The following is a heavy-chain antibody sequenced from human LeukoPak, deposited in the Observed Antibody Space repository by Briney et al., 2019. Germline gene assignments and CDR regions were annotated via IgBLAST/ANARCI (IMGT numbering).Heavy chain of an antibody. CDR3: ASGEVFGNLFDVY. Sequence: GGSLRLSCAASGFTFSTYSMNWVRQAPGKGLEWVSYISSSSSTIYYADSVKGRFTISRDNAKNPLYLQMNSLRAEDTAVYYCASGEVFGNLFDVYWGQGTLVTVSS. CDR1: GFTFSTYS. V-gene: IGHV3-48*04. J-gene: IGHJ4*02. CDR2: ISSSSSTI. D-gene: IGHD3-10*02.